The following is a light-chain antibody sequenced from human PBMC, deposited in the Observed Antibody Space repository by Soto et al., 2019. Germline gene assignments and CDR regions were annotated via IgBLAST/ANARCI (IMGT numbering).Light chain of an antibody. CDR2: AAS. CDR1: QSISSY. V-gene: IGKV1-39*01. J-gene: IGKJ1*01. CDR3: QQNHSTPLT. Sequence: DIQMTQSPSSLSASVGDRVTITCRASQSISSYLNWYQQKPGNAPKLLIYAASSLQSGVPSRFSGSGSGKDFTLTISSLQPEDFATYYCQQNHSTPLTFGQGTKVEIK.